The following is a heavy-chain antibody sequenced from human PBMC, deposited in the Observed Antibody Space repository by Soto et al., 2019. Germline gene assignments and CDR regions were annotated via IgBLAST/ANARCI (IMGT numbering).Heavy chain of an antibody. CDR3: AKDQAGSTHHWFDP. J-gene: IGHJ5*02. Sequence: EVQLLESGGDLVQPGGSLRLTCAASGFTFTNYAMSWVRQAPGRGLEWVSGVTRIGGDTYYADSVKGRFTSSRADSKNTVYLQLNMLSPEDTAVYYCAKDQAGSTHHWFDPWGQGTLVTVSS. V-gene: IGHV3-23*01. CDR2: VTRIGGDT. CDR1: GFTFTNYA.